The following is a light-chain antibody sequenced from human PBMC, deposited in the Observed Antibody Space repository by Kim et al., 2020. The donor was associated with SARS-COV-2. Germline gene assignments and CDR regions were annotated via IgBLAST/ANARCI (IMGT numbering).Light chain of an antibody. CDR2: DAS. CDR1: RHISNY. Sequence: ALVGDRVTITCQASRHISNYFNWYQQKPGKAPKLLIYDASTLETGVSSRFSGSGSGSHFTFTISSLQPEDIATYYCQQYTSLPLTFGGGTKVDIK. J-gene: IGKJ4*01. CDR3: QQYTSLPLT. V-gene: IGKV1-33*01.